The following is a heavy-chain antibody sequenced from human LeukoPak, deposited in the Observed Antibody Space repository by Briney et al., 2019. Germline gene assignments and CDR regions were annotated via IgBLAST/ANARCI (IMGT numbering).Heavy chain of an antibody. J-gene: IGHJ4*02. V-gene: IGHV1-2*02. CDR2: NNPNSGGT. CDR1: GYTFTGYY. D-gene: IGHD7-27*01. CDR3: ARVFKTGDSDSKYYFDY. Sequence: ASVEVSCKASGYTFTGYYMHWVRQAPGQGLEWMGWNNPNSGGTNYAQKFQGRVTMTRDTSISTAYMELSRLRSDDTAVYYCARVFKTGDSDSKYYFDYWGQGTLVTVSS.